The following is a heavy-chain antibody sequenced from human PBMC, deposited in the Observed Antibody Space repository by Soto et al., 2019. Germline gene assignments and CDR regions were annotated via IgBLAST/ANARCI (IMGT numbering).Heavy chain of an antibody. J-gene: IGHJ4*02. CDR1: GGSISSYY. Sequence: SETLSLTCTVSGGSISSYYWSWIRQPPGKGLEWIGYIYYSGSTNYNPSLKSRVTISVDTSKNQFSLKLSSVTAADTAVYYCARHGVVAGPPDYWGQGTLVTFSS. D-gene: IGHD6-19*01. CDR3: ARHGVVAGPPDY. V-gene: IGHV4-59*08. CDR2: IYYSGST.